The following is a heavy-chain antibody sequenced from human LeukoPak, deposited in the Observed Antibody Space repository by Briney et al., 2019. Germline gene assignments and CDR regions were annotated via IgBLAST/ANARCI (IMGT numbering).Heavy chain of an antibody. D-gene: IGHD6-19*01. CDR1: GGSIGGYY. Sequence: SETLSLTCTVSGGSIGGYYWSWIRQPPGKGLEWIGYIYYSGSTNYSPSLKSRVTMSVDTSKNQFSLRLSSVTAADTAVYYCARSDSSGWYVQHWGQGTLVTVSS. CDR3: ARSDSSGWYVQH. V-gene: IGHV4-59*08. J-gene: IGHJ1*01. CDR2: IYYSGST.